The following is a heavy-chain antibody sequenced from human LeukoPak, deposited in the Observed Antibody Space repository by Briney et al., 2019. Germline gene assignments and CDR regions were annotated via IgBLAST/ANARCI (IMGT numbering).Heavy chain of an antibody. D-gene: IGHD3-22*01. V-gene: IGHV4-59*12. CDR1: GGSISSYY. Sequence: SETLSLTCTVSGGSISSYYWSWIRQPPGKGLEWIGYIYYSGSTNYNPSLKSRVTISVDTSKNQFSLKLSSVTAADTAVYYCARESGYYSTADYWGQGTLVTVSS. CDR2: IYYSGST. J-gene: IGHJ4*02. CDR3: ARESGYYSTADY.